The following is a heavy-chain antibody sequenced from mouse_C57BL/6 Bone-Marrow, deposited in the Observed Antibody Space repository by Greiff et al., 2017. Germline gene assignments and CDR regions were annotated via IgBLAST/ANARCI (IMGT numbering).Heavy chain of an antibody. J-gene: IGHJ3*01. CDR1: GYTFTSYD. Sequence: VHLVESGPELVKPGASVKLSCKASGYTFTSYDINWVKQRPGQGLEWIGWIYPRGGSTKYNEKFMGKDTLTVDTSSSTAYMVLHSLTSDDSAVYFCARYTAWFAYWGQGTLVTVSA. CDR2: IYPRGGST. V-gene: IGHV1-85*01. CDR3: ARYTAWFAY. D-gene: IGHD1-1*01.